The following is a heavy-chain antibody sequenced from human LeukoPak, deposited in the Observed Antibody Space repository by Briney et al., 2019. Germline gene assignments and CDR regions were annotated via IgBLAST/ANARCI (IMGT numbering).Heavy chain of an antibody. CDR3: AKSYAYGSGSDWFDP. Sequence: GVSLRLSCAASGFTFSSYAMSWVRQAPGKGLEWVSAISGSGGSTYYADSVKGRFTISRDNSKNTLYLQMNSLRAEDTVVYYCAKSYAYGSGSDWFDPWGQGTLVTVSS. D-gene: IGHD3-10*01. V-gene: IGHV3-23*01. CDR1: GFTFSSYA. J-gene: IGHJ5*02. CDR2: ISGSGGST.